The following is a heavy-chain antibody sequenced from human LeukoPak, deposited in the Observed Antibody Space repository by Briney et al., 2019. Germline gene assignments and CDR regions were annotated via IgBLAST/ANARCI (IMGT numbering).Heavy chain of an antibody. V-gene: IGHV3-21*01. Sequence: GSVRLSCAASGFTFSSYSMNWVCQAPGEGLEWVSSISSSSDYIYYADSLKGGFTISRDNAKNSLYLQMNSLRAEDTAVYYCAREEGGAGLYGFDIWGQGAIVAVSS. CDR2: ISSSSDYI. J-gene: IGHJ3*02. CDR1: GFTFSSYS. D-gene: IGHD1-26*01. CDR3: AREEGGAGLYGFDI.